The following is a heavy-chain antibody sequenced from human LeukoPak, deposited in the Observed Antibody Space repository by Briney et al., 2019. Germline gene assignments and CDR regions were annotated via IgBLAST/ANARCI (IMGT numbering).Heavy chain of an antibody. CDR3: ARDYSYGSGGIDY. J-gene: IGHJ4*02. Sequence: SETLSLTCTVSGGSLINHYWSWIRQPPGKRLEYIGYIHYSGTTDYNPSLKSRVTISVDTSKNQFSLKLSSVTAADTAVYYCARDYSYGSGGIDYWGQGTLVTVSS. V-gene: IGHV4-59*11. CDR1: GGSLINHY. CDR2: IHYSGTT. D-gene: IGHD3-10*01.